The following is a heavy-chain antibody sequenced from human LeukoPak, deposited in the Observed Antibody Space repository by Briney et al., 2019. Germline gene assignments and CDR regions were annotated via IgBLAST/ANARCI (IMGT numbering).Heavy chain of an antibody. V-gene: IGHV4-4*02. CDR3: ARDGNSYYDH. J-gene: IGHJ5*02. Sequence: SGTLSLTCAVSGGSINNHKWWSWIRQSPGKGLEWLGEISYTGSPNYNPSFKSRITMSVDKPNNQFSLILTSVTVADTAVYYCARDGNSYYDHWGRGIMVTVTS. D-gene: IGHD4-11*01. CDR1: GGSINNHKW. CDR2: ISYTGSP.